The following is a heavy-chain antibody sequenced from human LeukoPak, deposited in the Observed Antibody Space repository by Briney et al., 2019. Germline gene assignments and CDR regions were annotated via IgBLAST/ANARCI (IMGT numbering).Heavy chain of an antibody. D-gene: IGHD6-19*01. CDR3: ARQEMAVAGMGIH. Sequence: PSETLSLTCTVSGGSISSSSYYWGWIRQPPGKGLEWIGSIYYSGSTYYNPSLKSRVTISVDTSKNQFSLKLNSVTAADTAVYYCARQEMAVAGMGIHWGQGTLVTVSS. CDR1: GGSISSSSYY. CDR2: IYYSGST. J-gene: IGHJ4*02. V-gene: IGHV4-39*01.